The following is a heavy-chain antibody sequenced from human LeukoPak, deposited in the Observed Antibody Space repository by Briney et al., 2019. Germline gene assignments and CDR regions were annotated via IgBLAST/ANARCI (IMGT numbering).Heavy chain of an antibody. D-gene: IGHD4-23*01. V-gene: IGHV3-23*01. Sequence: GGSLRLSCAASEFIFSSYGMSWVRQAPGKGLEWVSAISASGGGTYYADSVKGRFTISRDNSRNTLYLQMNSLRAEDTAIYYRAKEVTPGALLYGPFDYWGQGTLVTVSS. CDR3: AKEVTPGALLYGPFDY. CDR1: EFIFSSYG. CDR2: ISASGGGT. J-gene: IGHJ4*02.